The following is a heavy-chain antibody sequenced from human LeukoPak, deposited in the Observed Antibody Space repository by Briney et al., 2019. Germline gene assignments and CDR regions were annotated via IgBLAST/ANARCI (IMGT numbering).Heavy chain of an antibody. CDR3: AQVRLGELSLYY. Sequence: SGPTLVNPPQTLTLTCTFSGFSLSTSGVGVGWIRQPPGKALEWLALIYWNDDKRYSPSLKSRLTITKDTSKNQVVLTMTNMDPVDTATYYCAQVRLGELSLYYWGQGTLVTVSS. CDR2: IYWNDDK. D-gene: IGHD3-16*02. V-gene: IGHV2-5*01. J-gene: IGHJ4*02. CDR1: GFSLSTSGVG.